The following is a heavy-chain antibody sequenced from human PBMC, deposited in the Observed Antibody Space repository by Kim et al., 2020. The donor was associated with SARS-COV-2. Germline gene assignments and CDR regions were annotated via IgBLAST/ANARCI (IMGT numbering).Heavy chain of an antibody. Sequence: IYSANHVRGRFTISRDNDKNSLFLQMNSLRAEDTAVYYCARGPNYSPFDYWGQGTLVTVSS. CDR2: I. CDR3: ARGPNYSPFDY. D-gene: IGHD4-4*01. J-gene: IGHJ4*02. V-gene: IGHV3-48*03.